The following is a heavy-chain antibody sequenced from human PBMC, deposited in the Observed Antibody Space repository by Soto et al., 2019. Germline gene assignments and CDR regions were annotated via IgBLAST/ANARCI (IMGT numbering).Heavy chain of an antibody. D-gene: IGHD6-19*01. CDR2: ISVSGGET. CDR3: VKGGWLDN. CDR1: GFTFSKFE. V-gene: IGHV3-23*01. J-gene: IGHJ4*02. Sequence: EVQVLESGGGLVQPGGSRRLSCTASGFTFSKFEMTWARQASGKGLEWVSFISVSGGETHYADSVKGRFTISRDNSKNTLYLQMSSLRAEDMAVYYCVKGGWLDNWGQGTLVTVSS.